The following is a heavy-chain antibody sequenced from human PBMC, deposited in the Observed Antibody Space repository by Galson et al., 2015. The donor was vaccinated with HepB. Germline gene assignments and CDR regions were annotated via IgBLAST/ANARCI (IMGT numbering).Heavy chain of an antibody. CDR2: ISYDGSNK. V-gene: IGHV3-30-3*01. CDR1: GFTFSSYA. Sequence: SLRLSCAASGFTFSSYAMHWVRQAPGKGLEWVAVISYDGSNKYYADSVKGRFTISRDNSKNTLYLQMNSLRAEDTAVYYCARDEDYYDSSRYYYYYGMDVWGQGTTVTVSS. D-gene: IGHD3-22*01. J-gene: IGHJ6*02. CDR3: ARDEDYYDSSRYYYYYGMDV.